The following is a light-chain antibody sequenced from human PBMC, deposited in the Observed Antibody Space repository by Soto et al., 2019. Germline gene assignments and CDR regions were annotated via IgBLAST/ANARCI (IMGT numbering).Light chain of an antibody. J-gene: IGKJ4*01. CDR2: HAS. CDR3: QQYNQWPLT. Sequence: EIVMTQSPATLSVSPGERAILSCRASQSVSNNLAWYQQEPGQATSLLIYHASTRATAIPARFSGSGSGTELTLTISSLQSEDFAVYYCQQYNQWPLTFGGGTKLEIK. V-gene: IGKV3-15*01. CDR1: QSVSNN.